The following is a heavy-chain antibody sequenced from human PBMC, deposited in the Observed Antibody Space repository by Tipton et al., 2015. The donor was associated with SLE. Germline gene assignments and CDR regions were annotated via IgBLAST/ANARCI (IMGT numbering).Heavy chain of an antibody. CDR2: IYSSGTK. CDR3: ARGSDGEYVRYFDV. V-gene: IGHV4-4*07. Sequence: TLSLTCTVSGGSISYDYWSWIRQSAGKGLEWIGRIYSSGTKGYNPSLKSRLSMSIDASTNQVSLRLSSVTAADTAVYYCARGSDGEYVRYFDVWGRGNLVTVSS. J-gene: IGHJ2*01. CDR1: GGSISYDY. D-gene: IGHD4-17*01.